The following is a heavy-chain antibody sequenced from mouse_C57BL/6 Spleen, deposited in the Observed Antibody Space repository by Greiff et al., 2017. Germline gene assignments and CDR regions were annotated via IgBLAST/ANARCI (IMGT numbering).Heavy chain of an antibody. D-gene: IGHD1-1*01. V-gene: IGHV1-52*01. CDR1: GYTFTSYW. Sequence: QVQLQQSGAELVRPGSSVKLSCKASGYTFTSYWMHWVKQRPIQGLEWIGNIDPSDSETHYNQKFKDKATLTVDKSSSTAYMQLSSLTSEDSAVYYCARRLTTVVDYYAMDYWGQGTSVTVSS. J-gene: IGHJ4*01. CDR3: ARRLTTVVDYYAMDY. CDR2: IDPSDSET.